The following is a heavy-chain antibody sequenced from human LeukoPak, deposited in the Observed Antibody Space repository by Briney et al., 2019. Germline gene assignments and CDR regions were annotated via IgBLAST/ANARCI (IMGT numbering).Heavy chain of an antibody. CDR2: INPSGGST. J-gene: IGHJ5*02. CDR3: ARAERVNWFDP. CDR1: GYTFTSYY. Sequence: ASVKVSCKASGYTFTSYYMHWVRQAPGQGLEWMGIINPSGGSTSYAQKFQGRVTMTRDTSISTAYMELSRLRSDDTAVYYCARAERVNWFDPWGQGTLVTVSS. V-gene: IGHV1-46*01.